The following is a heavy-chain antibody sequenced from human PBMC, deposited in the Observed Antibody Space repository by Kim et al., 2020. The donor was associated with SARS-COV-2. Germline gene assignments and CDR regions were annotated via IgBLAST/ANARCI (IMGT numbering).Heavy chain of an antibody. CDR2: ISSRGMTK. V-gene: IGHV3-48*03. Sequence: GGSLRLSCAASGFTFSSYEMNWVRQAPGKGLEWVSYISSRGMTKYYVDSVKGRFTISRDNAKNSVYLQMNSLRAEDTAVYYCARTSSGRGNYFDYWGQGILVTVSS. CDR1: GFTFSSYE. J-gene: IGHJ4*02. D-gene: IGHD3-22*01. CDR3: ARTSSGRGNYFDY.